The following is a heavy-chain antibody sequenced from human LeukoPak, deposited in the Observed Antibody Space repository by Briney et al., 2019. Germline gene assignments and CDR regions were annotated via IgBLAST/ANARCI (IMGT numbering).Heavy chain of an antibody. V-gene: IGHV3-23*01. J-gene: IGHJ4*02. CDR1: GFTFTNYA. D-gene: IGHD6-6*01. CDR2: ISGGGGNT. CDR3: AKGDLLAARYLFFDS. Sequence: GGSLRLSCAASGFTFTNYAMTWVRQAPGKGLEWVSAISGGGGNTYYADSVKGRFTMSRDSSKNTLYLQMNSLRAEDTALYYCAKGDLLAARYLFFDSWGQGTLVTVSS.